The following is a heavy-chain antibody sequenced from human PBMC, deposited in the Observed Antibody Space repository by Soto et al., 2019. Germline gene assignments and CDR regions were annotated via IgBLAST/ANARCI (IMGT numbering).Heavy chain of an antibody. CDR3: ARDSDIVVVPAETYYYYYGMDV. CDR1: GYTFTSYG. CDR2: ISAYNGNT. D-gene: IGHD2-2*01. J-gene: IGHJ6*02. V-gene: IGHV1-18*01. Sequence: ASVKVSCKASGYTFTSYGISWVRQAPGQGLEWMGWISAYNGNTNYAQKLQGRVTMTTDTSTSTAYMELRSLRSDDTAVYYCARDSDIVVVPAETYYYYYGMDVWGQGTPVTVS.